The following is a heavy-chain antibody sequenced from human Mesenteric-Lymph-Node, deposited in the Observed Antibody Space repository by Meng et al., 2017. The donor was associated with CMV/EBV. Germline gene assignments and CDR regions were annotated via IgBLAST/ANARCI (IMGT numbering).Heavy chain of an antibody. CDR1: GFTVSSNY. V-gene: IGHV3-66*02. CDR2: IYSGGST. Sequence: GGSLRLSCAVSGFTVSSNYMSWVRQAPGKGLEWVSVIYSGGSTHSADSVKGRFTISRDNSKNTLHLQMNSLSAEDTAVYWCARDRGYQYGMDVWGQGTTVTVSS. J-gene: IGHJ6*02. CDR3: ARDRGYQYGMDV. D-gene: IGHD5-18*01.